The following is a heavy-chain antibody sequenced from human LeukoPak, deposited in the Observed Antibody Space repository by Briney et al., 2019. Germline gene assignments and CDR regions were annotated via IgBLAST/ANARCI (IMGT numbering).Heavy chain of an antibody. D-gene: IGHD5-18*01. CDR1: GGSISSSDYY. Sequence: SETLSLTCTVSGGSISSSDYYWGWIRQPPGKALEWIGSLYYSGSTYYNPSLKSRVTISVDTSKNQFSLRLSFVTAADTAVYYCARYPTAMVSFDYWGQGTLVTVSS. CDR2: LYYSGST. J-gene: IGHJ4*02. V-gene: IGHV4-39*01. CDR3: ARYPTAMVSFDY.